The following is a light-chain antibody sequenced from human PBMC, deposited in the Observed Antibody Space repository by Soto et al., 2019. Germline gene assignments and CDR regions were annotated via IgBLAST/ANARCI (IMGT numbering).Light chain of an antibody. CDR1: SSNIGAGYA. CDR2: DSD. Sequence: QSVLTQPPSVSGAPGQRVTISCTGSSSNIGAGYAVHWYQQRPGTAPKLLISDSDNRPSGVPDRFSGSKSGTSASLAITGLQAEDESDYFCQSYNNSHDWDVIFVGGTKLTVL. J-gene: IGLJ2*01. CDR3: QSYNNSHDWDVI. V-gene: IGLV1-40*01.